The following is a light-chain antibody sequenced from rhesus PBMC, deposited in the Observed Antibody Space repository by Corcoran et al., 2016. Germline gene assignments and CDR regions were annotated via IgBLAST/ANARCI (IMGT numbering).Light chain of an antibody. V-gene: IGKV1-22*01. J-gene: IGKJ1*01. CDR2: KAS. Sequence: DIRMTQSPSSLSASVGDTVTITCRASQSITSWLAWYQQKPGKAPKLLIYKASTLQSGVPSRFSGSGSGTDFTITISSLQSDDFVSYYCQQYNSSPWTFGQGTKVEIK. CDR1: QSITSW. CDR3: QQYNSSPWT.